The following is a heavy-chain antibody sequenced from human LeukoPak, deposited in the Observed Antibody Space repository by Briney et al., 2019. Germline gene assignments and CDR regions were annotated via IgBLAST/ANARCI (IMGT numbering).Heavy chain of an antibody. CDR1: GGSISSGDYY. Sequence: SQTLSLTCTVSGGSISSGDYYWSWIRQPPGKGLEWIGSIYYSGSTYYNPSLKSRVTISVDTSKNQFSLKLSSVTAADTAVYYCARVSGLNYDFWSGYPYYFDYWGQGTLVTVSS. J-gene: IGHJ4*02. D-gene: IGHD3-3*01. CDR2: IYYSGST. CDR3: ARVSGLNYDFWSGYPYYFDY. V-gene: IGHV4-30-4*08.